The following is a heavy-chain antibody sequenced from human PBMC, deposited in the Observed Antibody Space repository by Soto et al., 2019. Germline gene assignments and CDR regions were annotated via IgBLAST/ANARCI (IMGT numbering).Heavy chain of an antibody. CDR1: GFTLSSCW. V-gene: IGHV3-74*01. CDR2: INGDGSDT. D-gene: IGHD2-15*01. CDR3: ARDTPTLGVDY. Sequence: EVQLVESGGGLVQPGGSLRLSCAASGFTLSSCWMHWVRQAPGKGLMWVSHINGDGSDTSYADSVKGRFTISRDNAKNTVYLQMNSLRVEDTAVYYCARDTPTLGVDYWGQGTLVTVSS. J-gene: IGHJ4*02.